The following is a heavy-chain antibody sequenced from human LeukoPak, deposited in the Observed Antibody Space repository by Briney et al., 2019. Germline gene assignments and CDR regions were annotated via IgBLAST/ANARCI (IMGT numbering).Heavy chain of an antibody. V-gene: IGHV4-59*12. CDR2: IYYSGST. CDR1: GGSINYYY. J-gene: IGHJ5*02. Sequence: PSETLSLTCAVSGGSINYYYWSWIRQPPGKGLEWIGYIYYSGSTYYNPSLKSRVTISVDTSKNQFSLKLSSVTAADTAVYYCARGRNDYGDYPRWFDPWGQGTLVTVSS. D-gene: IGHD4-17*01. CDR3: ARGRNDYGDYPRWFDP.